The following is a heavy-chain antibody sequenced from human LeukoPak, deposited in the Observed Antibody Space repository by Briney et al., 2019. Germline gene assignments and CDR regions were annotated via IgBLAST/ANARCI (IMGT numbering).Heavy chain of an antibody. CDR1: GFTFSSYA. D-gene: IGHD3-22*01. CDR2: ISSNGGST. J-gene: IGHJ4*02. V-gene: IGHV3-64*01. CDR3: ARDGAGYYYDSSGYCDY. Sequence: GGSLRLSCAASGFTFSSYAMHWVRQAPGKGLEYVSAISSNGGSTYYAHSVKGRFTISRDNSKNTLYLQMGSLRAEDVAVYYCARDGAGYYYDSSGYCDYWGQGTLVTVSS.